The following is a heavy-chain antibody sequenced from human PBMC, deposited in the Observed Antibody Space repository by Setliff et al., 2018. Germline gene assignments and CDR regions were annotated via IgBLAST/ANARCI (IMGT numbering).Heavy chain of an antibody. CDR1: GGSITSHSYY. D-gene: IGHD3-16*01. Sequence: SETLSLTCTVSGGSITSHSYYWAWIRQPPGKGLEWTGSIYYDGRTFSHPSLRSRVTVSIDTSKNQFSLKLTSVTAADTAMYYCRLWSHDYHNDYWGQGTVVTVSS. J-gene: IGHJ4*02. CDR2: IYYDGRT. V-gene: IGHV4-39*07. CDR3: RLWSHDYHNDY.